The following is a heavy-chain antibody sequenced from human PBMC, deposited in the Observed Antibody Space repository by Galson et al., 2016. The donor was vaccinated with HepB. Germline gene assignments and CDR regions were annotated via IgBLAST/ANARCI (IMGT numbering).Heavy chain of an antibody. D-gene: IGHD2-2*01. CDR1: GFTLSKYY. Sequence: SVKVSCKAVGFTLSKYYMHWVRQTPGQGLQWMGIVNRTDGSANYEQNFQGRVTMTRDTSTNTLYMEVSSLTSEDTAIYYCVRAQDQDFDTWGQGTLVTVSS. J-gene: IGHJ4*02. V-gene: IGHV1-46*01. CDR3: VRAQDQDFDT. CDR2: VNRTDGSA.